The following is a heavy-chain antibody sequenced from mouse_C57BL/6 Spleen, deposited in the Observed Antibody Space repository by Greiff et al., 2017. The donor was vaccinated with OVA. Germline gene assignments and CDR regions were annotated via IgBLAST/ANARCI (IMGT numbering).Heavy chain of an antibody. CDR3: AVGHQLRGYAMDY. CDR2: IDPSDSYT. CDR1: GYTFTSYW. Sequence: QVQLQQPGAELVKPGASVKLSCKAFGYTFTSYWMQWVKQRPGQGLEWIGEIDPSDSYTNYNQKFKGKATLTVDTSSSTAYMQLSSLTSEDSAVYYCAVGHQLRGYAMDYWGQGTSVTVSS. V-gene: IGHV1-50*01. J-gene: IGHJ4*01. D-gene: IGHD3-2*02.